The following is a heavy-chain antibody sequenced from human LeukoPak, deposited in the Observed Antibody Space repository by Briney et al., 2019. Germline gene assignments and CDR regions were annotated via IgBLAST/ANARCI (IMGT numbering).Heavy chain of an antibody. CDR3: ARHLSGITGYTYGRGIDY. CDR2: INHSGST. D-gene: IGHD5-18*01. CDR1: GGSFSGYY. V-gene: IGHV4-34*01. J-gene: IGHJ4*02. Sequence: PSETLSLTCAVYGGSFSGYYWSWIRQPPGKGLEWIGEINHSGSTNYNPSLKSRVTISVDTSKNQFSLKLSSVTAADTAVYYCARHLSGITGYTYGRGIDYWGQGTLLTVSS.